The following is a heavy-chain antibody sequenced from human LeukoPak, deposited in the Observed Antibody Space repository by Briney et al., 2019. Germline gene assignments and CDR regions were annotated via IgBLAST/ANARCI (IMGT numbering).Heavy chain of an antibody. CDR2: ISGSGGRT. J-gene: IGHJ4*02. D-gene: IGHD4-17*01. CDR1: GFTFSSYA. V-gene: IGHV3-23*01. CDR3: ATPPTVTRNY. Sequence: GGTLRLSCAASGFTFSSYAMSWVRQAPGKGLEWVSSISGSGGRTYHADSVKGRFTISRDNSKNTLYLQMNSLRAEDTAVYYCATPPTVTRNYWGQGILVTVSS.